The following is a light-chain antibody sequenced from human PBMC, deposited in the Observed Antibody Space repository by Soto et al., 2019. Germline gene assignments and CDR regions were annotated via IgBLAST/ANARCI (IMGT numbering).Light chain of an antibody. CDR2: DVN. J-gene: IGLJ1*01. CDR3: SSYTTTDTYV. V-gene: IGLV2-14*01. Sequence: QSALTQPASVSGSPGQSITISCTGTDSDVGAYNYVSWFQQYPGKAPKLMIYDVNTRPSGVSNRFSGSKSGNTASLTISGLQAEDEADYYCSSYTTTDTYVFGTGTKVTVL. CDR1: DSDVGAYNY.